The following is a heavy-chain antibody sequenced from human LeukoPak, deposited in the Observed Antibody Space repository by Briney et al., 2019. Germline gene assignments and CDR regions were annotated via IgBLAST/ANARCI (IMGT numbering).Heavy chain of an antibody. D-gene: IGHD3-10*01. Sequence: GGSLRLSCAASGFTFDDFAMHWVRQSPGKGLKWVAGISWDSGSIGYADSVQGRFTISRDNAKKTLFLQMNSLRAEDAALYYCGKDMGFSGRAYDIWGQGTVVTVSS. CDR2: ISWDSGSI. V-gene: IGHV3-9*01. J-gene: IGHJ3*02. CDR3: GKDMGFSGRAYDI. CDR1: GFTFDDFA.